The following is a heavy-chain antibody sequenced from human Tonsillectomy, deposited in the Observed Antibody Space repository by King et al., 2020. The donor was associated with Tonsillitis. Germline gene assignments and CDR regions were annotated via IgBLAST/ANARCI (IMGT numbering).Heavy chain of an antibody. CDR1: GFSLSTSGVG. V-gene: IGHV2-5*02. Sequence: ITLKESGPTLVKPTQTLTLTCTFSGFSLSTSGVGVGWVRQPPGKALEWLARVYWADGTRHSPSLNNRLTITKDASKNHVVLTMTNMDHVDTATYYCAYRPFLTGYYFDSWGQGTLVTVSS. CDR3: AYRPFLTGYYFDS. CDR2: VYWADGT. J-gene: IGHJ4*02. D-gene: IGHD3-9*01.